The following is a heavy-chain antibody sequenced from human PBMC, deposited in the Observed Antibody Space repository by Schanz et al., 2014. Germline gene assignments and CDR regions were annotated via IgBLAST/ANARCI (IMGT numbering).Heavy chain of an antibody. J-gene: IGHJ4*02. CDR1: GGFLNAFY. Sequence: QVLLQESGPGLVKPSGTLSLTCSVSGGFLNAFYWSWIRQPPGKGLEWLGYVYYTGSTKYKSSLRSRLTMSVDTSKHQFSLRLTAVTAADTAVYYCAGYDFGGNSSADWGQGVLVIVSS. D-gene: IGHD2-21*02. CDR3: AGYDFGGNSSAD. V-gene: IGHV4-59*03. CDR2: VYYTGST.